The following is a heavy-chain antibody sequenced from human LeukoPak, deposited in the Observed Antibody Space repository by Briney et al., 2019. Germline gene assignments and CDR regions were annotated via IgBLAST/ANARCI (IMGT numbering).Heavy chain of an antibody. J-gene: IGHJ5*02. Sequence: PGGSLRLSCAASGFTFSDYYMNWIRQAPGKGLEWISYISSSGSTIDYADSVRGRFTISRDNAKNSLYLQMNSLRAEDTAVYYCARDGTYYGSGKSNWFDPWGQGTLVTVSS. CDR2: ISSSGSTI. CDR3: ARDGTYYGSGKSNWFDP. V-gene: IGHV3-11*01. CDR1: GFTFSDYY. D-gene: IGHD3-10*01.